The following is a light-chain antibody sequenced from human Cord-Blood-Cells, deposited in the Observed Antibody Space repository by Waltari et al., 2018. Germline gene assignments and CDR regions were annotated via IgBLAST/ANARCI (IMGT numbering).Light chain of an antibody. CDR2: DVS. V-gene: IGLV2-14*04. CDR1: SSDVGGYNY. J-gene: IGLJ2*01. CDR3: SSSKVV. Sequence: GPSITISCTGTSSDVGGYNYVSWYQQHPGKAPKLMIYDVSNRPSGVSNRFSGSKSGNTASLTISGLQAEDEADYYCSSSKVVFGGGTKLTVL.